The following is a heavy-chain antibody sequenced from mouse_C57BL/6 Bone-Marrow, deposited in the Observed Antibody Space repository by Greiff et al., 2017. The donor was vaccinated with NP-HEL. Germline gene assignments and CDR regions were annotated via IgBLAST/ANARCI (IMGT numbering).Heavy chain of an antibody. J-gene: IGHJ2*01. CDR3: TRDSYNLDY. D-gene: IGHD1-3*01. V-gene: IGHV1-15*01. CDR1: GYTFTDYE. Sequence: VQRVESGAELVRPGASVTLSCKASGYTFTDYEMHWVKQTPVHGLEWIGAIDPETGGTAYNQKFKGKAILTADKSSSTAYMELRSLTSEDSAVYYCTRDSYNLDYWGQGTTLTVSS. CDR2: IDPETGGT.